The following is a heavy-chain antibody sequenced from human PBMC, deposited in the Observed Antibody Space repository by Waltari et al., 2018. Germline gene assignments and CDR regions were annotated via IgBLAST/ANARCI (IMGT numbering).Heavy chain of an antibody. D-gene: IGHD1-1*01. Sequence: QVQLQESGPGLVKPSQTLSLSCSVSGVSIGSDDKSWSWIRQHPGGGLEWIGNIYDDGSTFYNPSLESRTIISLDTSKNHLSLSLSSVTAADTASYFCAKTADWNPTGDYYYMAIWGKGTAVTVSS. CDR3: AKTADWNPTGDYYYMAI. J-gene: IGHJ6*03. V-gene: IGHV4-31*02. CDR1: GVSIGSDDKS. CDR2: IYDDGST.